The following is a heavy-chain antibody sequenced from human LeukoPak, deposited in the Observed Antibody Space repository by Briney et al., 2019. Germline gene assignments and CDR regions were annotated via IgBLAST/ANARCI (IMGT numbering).Heavy chain of an antibody. CDR1: GFTVSSNY. Sequence: GGSLRLSCAASGFTVSSNYMSWVRQAPGKGLEWVSVIYSGGSTYYADYVKGRFTISRGNSQNTLHLQMNSLRAEDSAVYYCAKDQKGYCSGGSCYSSDYWGQGTLVTVSS. V-gene: IGHV3-66*01. CDR2: IYSGGST. J-gene: IGHJ4*02. CDR3: AKDQKGYCSGGSCYSSDY. D-gene: IGHD2-15*01.